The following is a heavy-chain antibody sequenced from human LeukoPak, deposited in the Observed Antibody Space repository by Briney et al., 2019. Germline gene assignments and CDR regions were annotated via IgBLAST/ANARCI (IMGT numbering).Heavy chain of an antibody. CDR1: GFTFSSYA. V-gene: IGHV3-49*04. CDR3: SSDPFSYYYYGMDV. J-gene: IGHJ6*02. D-gene: IGHD3-16*01. Sequence: GGSLRLSCAASGFTFSSYAMSWVRQAPGKGLEWVGFIRSKAYGGTTEYAASVKGRFTISRDDSKSIAYLQMNSLKTEDTAVYYCSSDPFSYYYYGMDVWGQGTTVTVSS. CDR2: IRSKAYGGTT.